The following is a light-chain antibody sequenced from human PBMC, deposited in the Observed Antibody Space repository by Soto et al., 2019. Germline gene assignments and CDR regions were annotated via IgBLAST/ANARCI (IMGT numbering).Light chain of an antibody. Sequence: EIVLTQSPGTLSLSPGEGATLSCRASQSIYSNYLAWYQQKPGQAPRLLIHGASNRATGIPDRFSGSGSGADFTLTISRLEPEDFAVYYCQQYDSSPRTFGQGTKVDIK. V-gene: IGKV3-20*01. J-gene: IGKJ1*01. CDR3: QQYDSSPRT. CDR1: QSIYSNY. CDR2: GAS.